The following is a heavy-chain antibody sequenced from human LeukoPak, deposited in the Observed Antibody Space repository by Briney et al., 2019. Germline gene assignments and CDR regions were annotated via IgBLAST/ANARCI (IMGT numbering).Heavy chain of an antibody. CDR1: GLTVSSNY. CDR3: ARGATVAGDFDC. V-gene: IGHV3-66*01. CDR2: LYSVGDT. Sequence: GGSLRVSCVASGLTVSSNYMSWVRQAPGKRLEWVSVLYSVGDTYYADSVKGRFTISRDNSKNTLYLQMNSLRVEDSAVYYCARGATVAGDFDCWGQGTLLTVSS. J-gene: IGHJ4*02. D-gene: IGHD6-19*01.